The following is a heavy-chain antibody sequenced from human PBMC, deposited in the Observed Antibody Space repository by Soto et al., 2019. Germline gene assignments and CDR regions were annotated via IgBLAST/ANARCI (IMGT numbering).Heavy chain of an antibody. J-gene: IGHJ4*02. Sequence: EVLLLESGGSLVQPGGSLRLSCAASGFTFSSYAMSWVRQAPGKGLEWVSAISGSGGSKYYADSVKGRFTISRDNSKNTLYLQMNSLRAEDTAVYYCAKDHDDLWGYWGQGTLVTVSS. V-gene: IGHV3-23*01. D-gene: IGHD3-3*01. CDR2: ISGSGGSK. CDR3: AKDHDDLWGY. CDR1: GFTFSSYA.